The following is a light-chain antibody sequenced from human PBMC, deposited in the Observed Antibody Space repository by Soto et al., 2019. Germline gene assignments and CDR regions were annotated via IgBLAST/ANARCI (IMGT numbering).Light chain of an antibody. CDR3: QSYDSSLSGYV. J-gene: IGLJ1*01. CDR1: SSNIGAGYD. V-gene: IGLV1-40*01. CDR2: GNS. Sequence: QSVLTQPPSVSEAPGQRVTISCTGSSSNIGAGYDVHWYQQLPGTAPKVLIYGNSNRPSGVPDRLSGSKSGTSASLAITGLQAEDEADYYCQSYDSSLSGYVFGTGTKVTVL.